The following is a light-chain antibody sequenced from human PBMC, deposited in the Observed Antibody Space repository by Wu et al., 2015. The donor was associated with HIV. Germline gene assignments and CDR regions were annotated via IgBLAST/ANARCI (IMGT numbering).Light chain of an antibody. V-gene: IGKV1-5*03. CDR2: KTS. J-gene: IGKJ2*03. CDR3: QQYNGYYS. Sequence: DNQMTQSPSTLSASIGDTVTITCRASQNLGSWLAWYQQKPGNAPKVVISKTSFLESGVPSRFSGSGYGTEFTLTISGLQPGDFATYYCQQYNGYYSFGQGTKLEIK. CDR1: QNLGSW.